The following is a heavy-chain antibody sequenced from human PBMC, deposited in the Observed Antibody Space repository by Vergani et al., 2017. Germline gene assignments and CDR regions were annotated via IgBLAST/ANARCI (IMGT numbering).Heavy chain of an antibody. D-gene: IGHD3-22*01. V-gene: IGHV1-69*13. J-gene: IGHJ4*02. CDR3: AGSSGYYSYYFDF. Sequence: QGQLAQSGAEVKKPGSSVKVSCKASGGTFSSNSISWVRQAPGQGLEWMGRIIPIFGTTSYAQKFQGRVTILADESTSTAYMELSSLRSEDTAVYYYAGSSGYYSYYFDFWGQGTLVTVSS. CDR1: GGTFSSNS. CDR2: IIPIFGTT.